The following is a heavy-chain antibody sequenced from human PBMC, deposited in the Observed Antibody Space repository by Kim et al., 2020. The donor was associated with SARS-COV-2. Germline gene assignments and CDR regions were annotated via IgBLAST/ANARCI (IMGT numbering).Heavy chain of an antibody. CDR3: ARTAAAGMGY. V-gene: IGHV3-30*04. Sequence: GGSLRLSCAASGFTFSSYAMHWVRRDPGKGLEWVAVISYDGSNKYYADYVKGRFTISRDNSKNTLYLQMNSLRAEDTAVYYCARTAAAGMGYWGQGTLVTVSS. CDR1: GFTFSSYA. D-gene: IGHD6-13*01. J-gene: IGHJ4*02. CDR2: ISYDGSNK.